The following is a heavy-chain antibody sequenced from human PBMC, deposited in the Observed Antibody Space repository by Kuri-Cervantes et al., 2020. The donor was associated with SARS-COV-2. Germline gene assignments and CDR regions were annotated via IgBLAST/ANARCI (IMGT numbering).Heavy chain of an antibody. CDR1: GGTFSSYA. Sequence: SVKVSCKASGGTFSSYAISWVRQAPGQGLEWMGRIIPILGIANYAQKFQGRVTITADKSTSTAYMELSSLRSEDTAVYYCARSRRTTDAFDIWGQGTMVTVSS. J-gene: IGHJ3*02. CDR2: IIPILGIA. V-gene: IGHV1-69*04. CDR3: ARSRRTTDAFDI. D-gene: IGHD4-11*01.